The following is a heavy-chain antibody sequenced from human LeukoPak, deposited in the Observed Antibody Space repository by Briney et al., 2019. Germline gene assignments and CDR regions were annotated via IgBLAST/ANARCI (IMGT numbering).Heavy chain of an antibody. CDR2: IYHSGST. CDR3: ARGLRPNYYYYYYMDV. D-gene: IGHD3-16*01. CDR1: GGSISSSSYY. Sequence: SETLSLTCTVSGGSISSSSYYWGWIRQPPGKGLEWIGSIYHSGSTNYNPSLKSRVTISVDTSKNQFSLKLSSVTAADTAVYYCARGLRPNYYYYYYMDVWGKGTTVTVSS. V-gene: IGHV4-39*07. J-gene: IGHJ6*03.